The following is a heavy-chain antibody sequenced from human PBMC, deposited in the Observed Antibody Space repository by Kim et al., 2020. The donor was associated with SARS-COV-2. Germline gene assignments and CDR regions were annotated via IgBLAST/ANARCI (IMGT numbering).Heavy chain of an antibody. CDR2: SYI. D-gene: IGHD1-26*01. CDR3: ARSGSYYGI. V-gene: IGHV3-21*01. Sequence: SYIYYADSVKGRFTISRDNAKNSLYLQMNSLRAEDTAVYYCARSGSYYGIWGQGTLVTVSS. J-gene: IGHJ4*02.